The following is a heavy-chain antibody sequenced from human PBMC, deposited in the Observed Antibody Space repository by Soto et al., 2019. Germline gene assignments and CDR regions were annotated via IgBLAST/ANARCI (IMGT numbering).Heavy chain of an antibody. D-gene: IGHD3-16*01. V-gene: IGHV1-69*01. CDR3: XXXXXXXXXNSYYHYGMDV. J-gene: IGHJ6*02. CDR2: IMPVFDTT. CDR1: GGTFNNFA. Sequence: QVQLVQSGAEVKKPGSSVKVSCQASGGTFNNFAFTWVXQXXGQGLEWLGGIMPVFDTTNNAQRYQGRVTITADESTNTVYMEXXRLXXXDTXXXXXXXXXXXXXXNSYYHYGMDVWGQGTTVTVSS.